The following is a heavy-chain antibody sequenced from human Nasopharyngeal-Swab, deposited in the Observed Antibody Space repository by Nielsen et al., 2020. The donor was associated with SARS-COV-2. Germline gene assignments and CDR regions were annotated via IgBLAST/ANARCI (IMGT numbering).Heavy chain of an antibody. CDR2: VKQDGSEK. CDR3: AREICTRITCFDYGMDV. V-gene: IGHV3-7*01. J-gene: IGHJ6*02. Sequence: WSRQPPGQGLEWVASVKQDGSEKYSVDSVRGRFTISRDNTKNSVYLQMNNLRAEDTAVYYCAREICTRITCFDYGMDVWGQGTTVTVSS. D-gene: IGHD2-2*01.